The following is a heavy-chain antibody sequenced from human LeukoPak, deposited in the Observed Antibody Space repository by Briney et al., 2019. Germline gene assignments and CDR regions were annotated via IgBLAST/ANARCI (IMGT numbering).Heavy chain of an antibody. D-gene: IGHD3-10*01. CDR3: ARVDGRYYYGSGSYSLALDAFDI. CDR1: GGSISSYY. Sequence: SETLSLTCTVSGGSISSYYWSWIRQPPGKGLEWIGYIYYSGSTNYNPSLKSRVTMSIDTSKNQFSLKLSSVTAADTAVYYCARVDGRYYYGSGSYSLALDAFDIWGQGTMVTVSS. V-gene: IGHV4-59*01. J-gene: IGHJ3*02. CDR2: IYYSGST.